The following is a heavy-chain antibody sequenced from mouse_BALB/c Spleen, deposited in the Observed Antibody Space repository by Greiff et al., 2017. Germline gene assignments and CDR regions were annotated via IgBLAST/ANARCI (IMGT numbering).Heavy chain of an antibody. Sequence: EVKLVESGGGLVQPGGSRKLSCAASGFTFSSFGMHWVRQAPEKGLEWVAYISNGGGSTYYPDTVKGRFTISRDNAKNTLYLQMSSLKSEDTAMYYCARRHGNYYAMDYWGQGTSVTVSS. D-gene: IGHD2-1*01. CDR3: ARRHGNYYAMDY. J-gene: IGHJ4*01. CDR2: ISNGGGST. V-gene: IGHV5-12-2*01. CDR1: GFTFSSFG.